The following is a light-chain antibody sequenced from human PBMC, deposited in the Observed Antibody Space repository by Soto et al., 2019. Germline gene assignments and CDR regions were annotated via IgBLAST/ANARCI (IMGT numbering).Light chain of an antibody. CDR3: QQSYSSPWT. Sequence: DIQMTQSPSSLSASVGDRVTITCRASQTISTYLNWYQQRPGKAPKLLIYAASTLLSGVPLRFTGGGSGTDFTLTIDSLQPEDFATYYCQQSYSSPWTFCQGTKVEMK. J-gene: IGKJ1*01. V-gene: IGKV1-39*01. CDR2: AAS. CDR1: QTISTY.